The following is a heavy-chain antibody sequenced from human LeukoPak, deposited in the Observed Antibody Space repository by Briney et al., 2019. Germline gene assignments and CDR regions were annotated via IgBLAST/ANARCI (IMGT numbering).Heavy chain of an antibody. CDR1: GFTFSSYW. CDR3: ARTDFDSDY. D-gene: IGHD3-3*01. J-gene: IGHJ4*02. V-gene: IGHV3-48*01. Sequence: QPGGSLRLSCAASGFTFSSYWMSWVRQAPGKGLEWVSYISSSSSTIYYADSVKGRFTISRDNAKNSLYLQMNSLRAEDTAVYYCARTDFDSDYWGQGTLVTVSS. CDR2: ISSSSSTI.